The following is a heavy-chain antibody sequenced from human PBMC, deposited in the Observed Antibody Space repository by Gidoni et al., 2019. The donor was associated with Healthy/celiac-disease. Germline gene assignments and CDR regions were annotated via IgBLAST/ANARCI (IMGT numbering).Heavy chain of an antibody. CDR2: ISYDGSNK. J-gene: IGHJ4*02. CDR3: AKDRLRYCSSTSCYTADY. V-gene: IGHV3-30*18. D-gene: IGHD2-2*02. Sequence: QVQRMELGVGVVQPGRCLRLPCPARGCPFSTYGMHWVRQAPGKGLEWVADISYDGSNKYYADSVKGRFTNSRDNSKNTLYLQMNSLRAEDTAVYYCAKDRLRYCSSTSCYTADYWGQGTLVTVSS. CDR1: GCPFSTYG.